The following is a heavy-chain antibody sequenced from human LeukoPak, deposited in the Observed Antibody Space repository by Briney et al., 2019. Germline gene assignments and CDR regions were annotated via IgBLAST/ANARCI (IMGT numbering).Heavy chain of an antibody. D-gene: IGHD6-13*01. J-gene: IGHJ4*02. Sequence: GESLKISCQGSGYSFTSYWIGWVRQMPGKGLEWMGIIYPGDSDTRYSPSFQGQVTISADKSISTAYLQWSSLKASDTAMYYCARQGGYSSSGGYFDYWGQGTLVTVSS. CDR1: GYSFTSYW. CDR3: ARQGGYSSSGGYFDY. V-gene: IGHV5-51*01. CDR2: IYPGDSDT.